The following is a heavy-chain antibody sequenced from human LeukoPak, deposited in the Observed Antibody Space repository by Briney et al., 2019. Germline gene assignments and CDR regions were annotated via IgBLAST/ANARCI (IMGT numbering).Heavy chain of an antibody. CDR3: ARSGGSWEYYYYYMDV. V-gene: IGHV4-59*01. D-gene: IGHD2-15*01. CDR2: IYYSGST. Sequence: SETLSLTCTVSGGSISSYYWSWIRQPPGKGLEWIGYIYYSGSTNCNPSLKSRVTISVDTSKNQFSLKLSSVTAADTAVYYCARSGGSWEYYYYYMDVWGKGTTVTISS. J-gene: IGHJ6*03. CDR1: GGSISSYY.